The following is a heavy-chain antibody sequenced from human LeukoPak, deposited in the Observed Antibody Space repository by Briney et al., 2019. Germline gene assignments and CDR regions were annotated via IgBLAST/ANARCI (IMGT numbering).Heavy chain of an antibody. CDR1: GYTFTGYY. J-gene: IGHJ4*02. D-gene: IGHD6-13*01. CDR3: AREHPPSFSRQQLPLEVDY. Sequence: ASVKVSCKAPGYTFTGYYMHWVRQAPGHGLEWMGRINPNSGGTNYAQKFQGRVTMTRDTSISTAYMELSRLRSDDTAVYYCAREHPPSFSRQQLPLEVDYWGQGTLVTVSS. V-gene: IGHV1-2*06. CDR2: INPNSGGT.